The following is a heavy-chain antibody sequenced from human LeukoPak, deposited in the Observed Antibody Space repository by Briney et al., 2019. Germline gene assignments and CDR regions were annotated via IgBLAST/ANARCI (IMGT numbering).Heavy chain of an antibody. J-gene: IGHJ3*02. V-gene: IGHV1-69*06. CDR3: ARRGLRLAFDI. CDR2: IIPIFGTA. D-gene: IGHD5-12*01. CDR1: GGTFSSYA. Sequence: AASVKVSCKASGGTFSSYAISGVRQAPGQGLEWMGGIIPIFGTANYAQKFQGRVTITADKSTSTAYMELSSLRSEDTAVYYCARRGLRLAFDIWGQGTMVTVSS.